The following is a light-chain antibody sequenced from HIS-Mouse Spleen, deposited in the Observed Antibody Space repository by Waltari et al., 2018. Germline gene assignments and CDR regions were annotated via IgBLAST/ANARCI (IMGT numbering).Light chain of an antibody. CDR1: ALPKKY. CDR3: YSTDSSGNHRV. CDR2: EDS. J-gene: IGLJ2*01. V-gene: IGLV3-10*01. Sequence: SYELTQPPSVSVSPGQTARITCSGDALPKKYAYWYQRKSGQAPVLVIYEDSKRPFGIPERFSGSSSGTMATLTISGAQVEDEADYYCYSTDSSGNHRVFGGGTKLTVL.